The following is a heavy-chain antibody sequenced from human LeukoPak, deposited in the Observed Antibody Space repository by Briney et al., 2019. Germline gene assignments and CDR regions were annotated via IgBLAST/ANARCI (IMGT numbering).Heavy chain of an antibody. V-gene: IGHV3-30-3*01. CDR3: ARDRLELLYYYYYMDV. Sequence: AGGSLRLSCAASGFTFSSYAMHWVRQAPGKGLEWVAVISYDGSNKYYADSVKGRFTISRDNSKNTLYLQMNSLRAEDTAVYYCARDRLELLYYYYYMDVWGKGTTVTVSS. J-gene: IGHJ6*03. D-gene: IGHD1-7*01. CDR1: GFTFSSYA. CDR2: ISYDGSNK.